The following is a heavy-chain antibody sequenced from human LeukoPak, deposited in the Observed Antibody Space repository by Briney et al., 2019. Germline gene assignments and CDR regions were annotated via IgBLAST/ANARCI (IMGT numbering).Heavy chain of an antibody. Sequence: GGSLRLSCAASGFTFSSYSMNWVRQAPGKGLEWVSSISSSSSYIYYADSVKGRFTISRDNAKNSLYLQMNSLRAEDTAVYYCARDIGIAVAGSYFDYWSQGTLVTVSS. D-gene: IGHD6-19*01. J-gene: IGHJ4*02. CDR2: ISSSSSYI. CDR1: GFTFSSYS. V-gene: IGHV3-21*01. CDR3: ARDIGIAVAGSYFDY.